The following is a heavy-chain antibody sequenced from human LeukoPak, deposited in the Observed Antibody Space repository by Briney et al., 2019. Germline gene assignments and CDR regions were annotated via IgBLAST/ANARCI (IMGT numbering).Heavy chain of an antibody. CDR2: INHSGST. D-gene: IGHD4-11*01. CDR3: ARAGGDYSNYFDY. Sequence: PSETLSLTCAVYGGSFSGYYWSWIRQPPGKGLEWIGEINHSGSTNYNPSLKSRVTISVDTSRNQFSLKLSSVTAADTAVYYCARAGGDYSNYFDYWGQGTLVTVSS. CDR1: GGSFSGYY. J-gene: IGHJ4*02. V-gene: IGHV4-34*01.